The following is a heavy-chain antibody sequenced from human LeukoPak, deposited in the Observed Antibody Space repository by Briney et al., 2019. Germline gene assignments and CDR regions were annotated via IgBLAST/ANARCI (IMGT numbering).Heavy chain of an antibody. Sequence: GASVKVSCKASGYTFTTYGISWVRQAPGQGLEWMGWVSAYNGNTNYAQKLQGRVTMTTDTSTSTAYMELRSLRSDDAAVYYCVRDIAAAGKVGWFDPWGQGTLVTVSS. J-gene: IGHJ5*02. D-gene: IGHD6-13*01. V-gene: IGHV1-18*01. CDR3: VRDIAAAGKVGWFDP. CDR2: VSAYNGNT. CDR1: GYTFTTYG.